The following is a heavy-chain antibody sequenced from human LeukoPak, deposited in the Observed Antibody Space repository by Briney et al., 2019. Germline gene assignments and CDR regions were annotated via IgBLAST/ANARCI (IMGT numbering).Heavy chain of an antibody. V-gene: IGHV4-34*01. D-gene: IGHD3-22*01. Sequence: SETLSLTCAVYGGSFSGYYWSWIRQPPGKGLEWIGEINHSGSTNYNPSLKSRVTISVDTSKNQFSLKLSSVTAADTAVYYCARLGTNRSMIVVIPGWFDPWGQGTLVTVSS. CDR2: INHSGST. CDR3: ARLGTNRSMIVVIPGWFDP. CDR1: GGSFSGYY. J-gene: IGHJ5*02.